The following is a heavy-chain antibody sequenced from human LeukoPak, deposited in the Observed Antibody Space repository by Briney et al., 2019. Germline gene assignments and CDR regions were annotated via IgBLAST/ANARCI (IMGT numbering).Heavy chain of an antibody. D-gene: IGHD3-22*01. CDR1: GITFSSYG. Sequence: GGSLRLSCAASGITFSSYGMSWVRQAPGKGLEWVSSISSTGGTTYYADSVKGRFTISRDNSKNTLYLQMNSLRAEDTALYYCARDGDYYDSSGYYYGYYFDYWGQGTLVTVSS. J-gene: IGHJ4*02. CDR2: ISSTGGTT. CDR3: ARDGDYYDSSGYYYGYYFDY. V-gene: IGHV3-23*01.